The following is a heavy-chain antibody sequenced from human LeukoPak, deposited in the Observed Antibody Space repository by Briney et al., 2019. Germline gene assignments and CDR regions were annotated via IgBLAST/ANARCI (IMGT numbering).Heavy chain of an antibody. J-gene: IGHJ4*02. Sequence: SETLSLTCAVYGGSFSGYYWSWIRQPPGKGLEWIGEINHSGSTNYNPSLKSRVTISVDTSKNQFSLKLSSVTAADTAVYYCARGFYGGNSHILLPNFDYWGRGTLVTVSS. V-gene: IGHV4-34*01. CDR1: GGSFSGYY. D-gene: IGHD4-23*01. CDR2: INHSGST. CDR3: ARGFYGGNSHILLPNFDY.